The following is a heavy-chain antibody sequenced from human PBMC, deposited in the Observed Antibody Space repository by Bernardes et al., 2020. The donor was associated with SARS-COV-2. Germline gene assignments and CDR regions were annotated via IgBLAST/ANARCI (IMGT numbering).Heavy chain of an antibody. J-gene: IGHJ4*02. CDR3: AKGAGFIVGAAFEY. CDR2: ISWNSGSI. D-gene: IGHD1-26*01. CDR1: GFSFDDYA. V-gene: IGHV3-9*01. Sequence: GGSLRLSCTASGFSFDDYAMHWVRQVPGKGLEWVSSISWNSGSIGYADSVKGRFTISRDNTNNSLYLQMSSLREDDTAFYYCAKGAGFIVGAAFEYWGQGTLVTVSS.